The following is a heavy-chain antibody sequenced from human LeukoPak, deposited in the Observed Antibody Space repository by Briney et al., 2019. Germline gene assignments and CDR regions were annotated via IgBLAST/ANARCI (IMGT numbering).Heavy chain of an antibody. V-gene: IGHV3-49*04. J-gene: IGHJ3*02. CDR3: TREVAAAAWADAFDI. CDR2: IRSKAYGGTT. Sequence: PGGSLRLSCAASGFTFSSYAMSWVRQAPGKGLEWVGFIRSKAYGGTTEYAASVKGRFTISRDDSKSIAYLQMNSLKTEDTAVYYCTREVAAAAWADAFDIWGQGTMVTVSS. CDR1: GFTFSSYA. D-gene: IGHD6-13*01.